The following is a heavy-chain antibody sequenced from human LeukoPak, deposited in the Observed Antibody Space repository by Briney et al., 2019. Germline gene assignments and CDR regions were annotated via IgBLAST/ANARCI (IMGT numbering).Heavy chain of an antibody. V-gene: IGHV3-7*01. CDR1: GFTFSSYW. Sequence: GGSLRLSCAASGFTFSSYWMHWVRQAPGKGLQWVANINHDGSVKSYVGSVKGRFAISRDNAQNSFYLQMNSLETDDTAVYYCAKDSYSKGDYWGQGTLVTVSS. CDR3: AKDSYSKGDY. CDR2: INHDGSVK. J-gene: IGHJ4*02. D-gene: IGHD4-11*01.